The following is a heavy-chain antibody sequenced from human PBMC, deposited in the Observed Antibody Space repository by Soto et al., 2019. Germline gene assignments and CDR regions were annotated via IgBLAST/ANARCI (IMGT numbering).Heavy chain of an antibody. D-gene: IGHD3-22*01. CDR2: INPNSGGT. Sequence: ASVKVSFKASGYTFTGYYMHWLRQAPGQGLEWMGWINPNSGGTNYAQKFQGWVTMTRDTSISTAYMELSRLRSDDTAVYYCAREEHYYDSSGYHYYFDYWGQGTLVTVSS. CDR1: GYTFTGYY. V-gene: IGHV1-2*04. CDR3: AREEHYYDSSGYHYYFDY. J-gene: IGHJ4*02.